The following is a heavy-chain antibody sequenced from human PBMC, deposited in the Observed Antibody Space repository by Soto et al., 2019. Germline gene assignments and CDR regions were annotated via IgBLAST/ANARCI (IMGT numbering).Heavy chain of an antibody. CDR3: AYRLPYNMNWESGWFDP. D-gene: IGHD1-7*01. CDR1: GFSLSTHGVA. V-gene: IGHV2-5*02. J-gene: IGHJ5*02. Sequence: QITLKESGPTLVKPTQTLTLTCTFSGFSLSTHGVAVGWIRQPPGKALECLPIIYWDDDKRYNPSLKNRLTITLDTSKNQVVLTMTNVDPVDTATYRCAYRLPYNMNWESGWFDPWGQGTLVTVSS. CDR2: IYWDDDK.